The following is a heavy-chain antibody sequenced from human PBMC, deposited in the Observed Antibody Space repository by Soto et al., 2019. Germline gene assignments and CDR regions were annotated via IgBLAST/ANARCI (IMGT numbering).Heavy chain of an antibody. D-gene: IGHD3-22*01. Sequence: GGSLRLSCAASGFTFSNAWMSWVRQAPGKGLEWVGRIKSKTDGGTTDYAAPVKGRFTISRDDSKNTLYLQMNSLKTEDTAVYYCTTALTGPHYYDSSGGFDPWGQGTLVTVYS. J-gene: IGHJ5*02. CDR1: GFTFSNAW. V-gene: IGHV3-15*01. CDR2: IKSKTDGGTT. CDR3: TTALTGPHYYDSSGGFDP.